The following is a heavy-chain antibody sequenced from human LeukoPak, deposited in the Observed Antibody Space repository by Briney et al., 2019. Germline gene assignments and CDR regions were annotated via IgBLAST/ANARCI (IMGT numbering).Heavy chain of an antibody. CDR2: IRYDGSNK. D-gene: IGHD6-19*01. Sequence: GGSSRLSCAASGFTFSSYGMHWVRQAPGKGLEWVAFIRYDGSNKYYADSVKGRFTISRDNSKNTLYLQMNSLRAEDTAVYYCAKVGYSSGWYAHSLYYFDYRGQGTLVTVSS. CDR3: AKVGYSSGWYAHSLYYFDY. V-gene: IGHV3-30*02. J-gene: IGHJ4*02. CDR1: GFTFSSYG.